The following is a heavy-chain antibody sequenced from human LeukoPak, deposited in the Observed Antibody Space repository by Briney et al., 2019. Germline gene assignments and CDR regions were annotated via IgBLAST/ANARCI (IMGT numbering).Heavy chain of an antibody. CDR3: ARGNILTGYCFDF. J-gene: IGHJ4*02. D-gene: IGHD3-9*01. CDR2: IHYTGAT. CDR1: GGSSTGYY. V-gene: IGHV4-34*01. Sequence: SETLSLTCAVYGGSSTGYYWSWIRQTPGRGLEWVGEIHYTGATSYNPSLKSRATISTDTSKNQFSLRLSSVTAADTAVYYCARGNILTGYCFDFWGQGALVTVSS.